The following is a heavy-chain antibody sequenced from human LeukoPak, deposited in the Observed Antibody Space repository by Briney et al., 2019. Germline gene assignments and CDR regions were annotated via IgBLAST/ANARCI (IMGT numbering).Heavy chain of an antibody. Sequence: GGSLRLSCAASGFTFSGYTMNWVRQAPGKGLEWVSYISSSSSTIYYADSVKGRFTISRDNAKNSLCLQMSSLRAEDTAVYSCARGNSYMDVWGKGTTVTVSS. V-gene: IGHV3-48*01. CDR3: ARGNSYMDV. CDR1: GFTFSGYT. CDR2: ISSSSSTI. J-gene: IGHJ6*03.